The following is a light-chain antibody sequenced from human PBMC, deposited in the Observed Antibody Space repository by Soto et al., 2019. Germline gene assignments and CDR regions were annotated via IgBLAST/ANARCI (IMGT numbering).Light chain of an antibody. CDR3: QQYGTSPGT. CDR1: HTVGVK. Sequence: DNILPEPLACRSPPPRCRGLLSCMTRHTVGVKLAWYQQKPGQAPRLLIFGVYIRATGIPDRFSGSGSGTDFTLTISRLEAEDFAVYYCQQYGTSPGTFGQGTKVDIK. CDR2: GVY. V-gene: IGKV3-20*01. J-gene: IGKJ1*01.